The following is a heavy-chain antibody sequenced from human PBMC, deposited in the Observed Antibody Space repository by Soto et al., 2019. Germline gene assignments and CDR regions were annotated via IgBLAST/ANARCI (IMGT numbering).Heavy chain of an antibody. CDR3: ARPSSLIYSSSWYYFDY. CDR2: IIPIFGTA. CDR1: GGTFSSYA. D-gene: IGHD6-13*01. Sequence: SVKVSCKASGGTFSSYAISWVRQAPGQGLEWMGGIIPIFGTANYAQKFQGRVTITADESTSTAYMELSSLRSEDTAVYYCARPSSLIYSSSWYYFDYWGQGTLVTVSS. J-gene: IGHJ4*02. V-gene: IGHV1-69*13.